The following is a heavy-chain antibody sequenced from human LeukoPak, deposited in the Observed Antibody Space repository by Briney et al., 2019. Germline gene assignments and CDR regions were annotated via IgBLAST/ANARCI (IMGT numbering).Heavy chain of an antibody. V-gene: IGHV3-66*01. D-gene: IGHD4-23*01. CDR1: GFTVSSNY. CDR3: ARAGGGNDYYYGMDV. CDR2: IYSGGST. Sequence: PGGSLRLSCAASGFTVSSNYMSWVRQAPGKGLEWVSVIYSGGSTYYADSVKGRFTISRDNSKNTLYLQMNSLRAEDTAVYYCARAGGGNDYYYGMDVWGQGTTVTVSS. J-gene: IGHJ6*02.